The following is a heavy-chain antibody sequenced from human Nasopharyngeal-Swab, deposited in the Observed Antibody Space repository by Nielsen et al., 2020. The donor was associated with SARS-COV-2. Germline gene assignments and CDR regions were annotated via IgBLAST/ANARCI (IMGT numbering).Heavy chain of an antibody. J-gene: IGHJ6*03. Sequence: WIRQPPGKGLEWIESIYYSGSTYYNTSLKSRVTISVDTSKNQFSLKLSSVTAADTAVYYCARNNPGSLVNYYYYMDVWGKGTTVTVSS. CDR3: ARNNPGSLVNYYYYMDV. V-gene: IGHV4-39*01. D-gene: IGHD3-16*01. CDR2: IYYSGST.